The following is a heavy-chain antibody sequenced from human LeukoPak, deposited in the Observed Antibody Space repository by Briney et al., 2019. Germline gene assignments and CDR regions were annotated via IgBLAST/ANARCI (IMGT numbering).Heavy chain of an antibody. CDR1: GFTFNNYG. CDR2: IKEDGSEK. J-gene: IGHJ4*02. CDR3: ARDLGLDY. Sequence: PGGSLRLSCAASGFTFNNYGMTWVRQAPGKGLEWVANIKEDGSEKAYVDSVKGRFTISRDNAKNALYLQMNSLRVEDTAVYYCARDLGLDYWGQGTLVTVSS. D-gene: IGHD3-10*01. V-gene: IGHV3-7*01.